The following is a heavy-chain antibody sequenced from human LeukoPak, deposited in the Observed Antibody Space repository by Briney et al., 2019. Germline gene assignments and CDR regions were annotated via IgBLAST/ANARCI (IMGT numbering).Heavy chain of an antibody. Sequence: ASVKVSCKASGYTFTSYAMHWVRQAPGQRLEWMGWINAGNGNTKYSQKFQGRVTITRDTSATTAYMELSSLRSEDTAVYYCARGGSGSYHPIDYWGQGTLVTVSS. V-gene: IGHV1-3*01. J-gene: IGHJ4*02. CDR2: INAGNGNT. D-gene: IGHD3-10*01. CDR1: GYTFTSYA. CDR3: ARGGSGSYHPIDY.